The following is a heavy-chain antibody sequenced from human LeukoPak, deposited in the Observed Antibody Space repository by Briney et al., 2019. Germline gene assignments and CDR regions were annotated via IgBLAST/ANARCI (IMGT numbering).Heavy chain of an antibody. CDR2: IYYSGST. J-gene: IGHJ6*03. Sequence: SETLSLTCTVSGGSISSYYWSWIRQPPGKGLEWIGYIYYSGSTNYNPSLKSRVTISVDTSKNQFSLKLSSVTAADTAVYYCARVGDFWSGYPPYYYYMDVWGKGTTVTVSS. V-gene: IGHV4-59*01. CDR1: GGSISSYY. D-gene: IGHD3-3*01. CDR3: ARVGDFWSGYPPYYYYMDV.